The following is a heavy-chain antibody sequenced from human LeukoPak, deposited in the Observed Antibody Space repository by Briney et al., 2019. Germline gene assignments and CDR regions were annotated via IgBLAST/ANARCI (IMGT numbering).Heavy chain of an antibody. CDR3: ARGLHSSSWSFYFDY. CDR1: GFTVSSNY. V-gene: IGHV3-53*01. CDR2: IYGGGTT. Sequence: GGSLRLSCAASGFTVSSNYMNCVRQSPGKGLEWVSVIYGGGTTYYADSVKGRFTISTDNSKNTLYLQMNSLRAEDTAVYYCARGLHSSSWSFYFDYWGQGTLVTVSS. D-gene: IGHD6-13*01. J-gene: IGHJ4*02.